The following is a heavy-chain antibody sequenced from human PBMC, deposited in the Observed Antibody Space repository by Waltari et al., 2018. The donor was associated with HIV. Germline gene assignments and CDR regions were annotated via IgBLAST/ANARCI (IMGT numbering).Heavy chain of an antibody. CDR3: ARDSGVGYGGLYYFDY. D-gene: IGHD4-17*01. J-gene: IGHJ4*02. Sequence: QVQLQQWGAGLLKPSETLSLTCAVHGGYFSGYYWSWIRQPPGKGLEWIGEINHSGSTNYNPSLKSRVTISVDTSKNQFSLKLSSVTAADTAVYYCARDSGVGYGGLYYFDYWGQGTLVTVSS. V-gene: IGHV4-34*01. CDR2: INHSGST. CDR1: GGYFSGYY.